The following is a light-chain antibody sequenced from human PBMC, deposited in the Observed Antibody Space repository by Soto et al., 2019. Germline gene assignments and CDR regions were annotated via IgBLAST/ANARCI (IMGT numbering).Light chain of an antibody. J-gene: IGKJ1*01. CDR1: QTIDNT. V-gene: IGKV3-15*01. CDR2: IAS. CDR3: QQYNNWPSWT. Sequence: VMTQSPATLSLSPGESATLSSQASQTIDNTLAWYQRKPRQAPRLLIYIASTRAAGIPARFSGSGSATEFTPTISSPQSEDSAIYYCQQYNNWPSWTFGQGSKVDIK.